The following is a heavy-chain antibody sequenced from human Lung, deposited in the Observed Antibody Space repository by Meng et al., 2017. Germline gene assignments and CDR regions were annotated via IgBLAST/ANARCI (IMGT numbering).Heavy chain of an antibody. CDR1: GYNFPDYY. V-gene: IGHV1-2*06. Sequence: ASVNVSCKPSGYNFPDYYIHWVRRAPGQGLEWMGRINPKSGDTHYAQKFQARVTMTGDTSISTAYMELSSLRSEDTAVYYCARGGGSYYRVLYYYYGMDVWGQGTTVTVSS. CDR3: ARGGGSYYRVLYYYYGMDV. D-gene: IGHD1-26*01. CDR2: INPKSGDT. J-gene: IGHJ6*02.